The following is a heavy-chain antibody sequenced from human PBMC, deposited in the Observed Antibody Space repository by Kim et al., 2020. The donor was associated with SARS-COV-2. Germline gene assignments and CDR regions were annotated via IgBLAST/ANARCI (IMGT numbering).Heavy chain of an antibody. J-gene: IGHJ4*02. CDR3: ARHDLRGGSYDF. V-gene: IGHV4-59*08. CDR2: FHHSGVT. CDR1: GGSIIGYH. D-gene: IGHD3-3*01. Sequence: SETLSLTCTVSGGSIIGYHWSWIRQAPGKGLEYIGYFHHSGVTNYNPSLKSRVTISVGTSDNQFSLRLNSVTAADTAVYYWARHDLRGGSYDFWGQGTLVTVSS.